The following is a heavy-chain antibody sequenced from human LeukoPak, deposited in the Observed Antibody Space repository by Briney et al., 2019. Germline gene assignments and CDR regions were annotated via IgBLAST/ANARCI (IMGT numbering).Heavy chain of an antibody. CDR2: IYPGDSDT. CDR3: ARYLHNMWIQLWPTEPDAFDI. V-gene: IGHV5-51*01. D-gene: IGHD5-18*01. J-gene: IGHJ3*02. Sequence: GESLKISCKGSGYSFTSYWIGWVRQMPGKGLEWMGIIYPGDSDTRYSPPFQGQVTISADKSISTAYLQWSSLKASDTAMYYCARYLHNMWIQLWPTEPDAFDIWGQGTMVTVSS. CDR1: GYSFTSYW.